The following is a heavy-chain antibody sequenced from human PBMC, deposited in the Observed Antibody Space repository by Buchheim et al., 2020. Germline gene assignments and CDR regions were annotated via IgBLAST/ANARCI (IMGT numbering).Heavy chain of an antibody. Sequence: QVQLVESGGGVVQPGRSLRLSCAASGFTFSSYGMHWVRQAPGKGLEWVAVISYDGSNKYYADSVKGRFTISRDNSKNTLYLQMNSLRAEDTAVYYCAKDKILYSSSCYYFDYWGQGTL. J-gene: IGHJ4*02. CDR1: GFTFSSYG. D-gene: IGHD6-13*01. CDR3: AKDKILYSSSCYYFDY. V-gene: IGHV3-30*18. CDR2: ISYDGSNK.